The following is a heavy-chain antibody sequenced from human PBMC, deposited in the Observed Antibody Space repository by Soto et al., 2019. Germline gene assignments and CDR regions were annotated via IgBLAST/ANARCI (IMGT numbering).Heavy chain of an antibody. CDR2: IYYSGST. CDR3: ARLRLQQYYYYYGLEV. V-gene: IGHV4-59*01. D-gene: IGHD6-13*01. Sequence: SETLSLTCTVSVGSISSYYWSYIRQPPGKGLEWIGYIYYSGSTNYNPSLKTRVTISVDTFKNQFSLKLSSVTAADTAVYYCARLRLQQYYYYYGLEVWGQGTTVTVSS. J-gene: IGHJ6*02. CDR1: VGSISSYY.